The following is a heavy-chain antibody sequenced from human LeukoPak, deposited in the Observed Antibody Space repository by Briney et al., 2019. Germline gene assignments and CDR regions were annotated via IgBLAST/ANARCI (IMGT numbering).Heavy chain of an antibody. Sequence: GGSLRLSCAASEFTLSDYWMHWVRQAPGKGLVWVSRINGDGGTSTYADSVEGRFTISRDNAKNTLYLQMNSLEAEDTAIYYCTRGQGGYNLYYFDNWGQGTRVTVSS. CDR2: INGDGGTS. CDR1: EFTLSDYW. V-gene: IGHV3-74*03. J-gene: IGHJ4*02. D-gene: IGHD5-24*01. CDR3: TRGQGGYNLYYFDN.